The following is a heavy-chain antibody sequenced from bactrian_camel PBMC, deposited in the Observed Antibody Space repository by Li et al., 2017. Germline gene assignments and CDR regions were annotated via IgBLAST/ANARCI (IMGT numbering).Heavy chain of an antibody. CDR1: RFIYTSYC. V-gene: IGHV3S67*01. J-gene: IGHJ4*01. CDR2: IDADAAP. CDR3: AARGSWGGWCRLDTGSWDY. D-gene: IGHD5*01. Sequence: DVQLVESGGGSVQAGGSLTLSCVSSRFIYTSYCMAWFRQAPGKEREAVAAIDADAAPIYADAVKGRFTISKDNAKNTLYLQMNTLKPEDTGMYVCAARGSWGGWCRLDTGSWDYWGQGTQVTVSS.